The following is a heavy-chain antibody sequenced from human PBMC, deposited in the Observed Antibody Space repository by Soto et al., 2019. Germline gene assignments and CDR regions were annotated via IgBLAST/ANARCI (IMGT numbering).Heavy chain of an antibody. V-gene: IGHV3-9*01. CDR3: VKASGAANVVVYATMLRAYYKLDS. CDR1: GFTFDDYA. Sequence: EVQLVESGGGLVQPGRSLRLSCATSGFTFDDYAMHWVRQAPGKGLEWVAGLNWNSAKVGYADSVKGRCTISRDNAKNHLHLHLHRLRTADTALYYCVKASGAANVVVYATMLRAYYKLDSWGQCTLVTVSS. J-gene: IGHJ5*01. D-gene: IGHD3-10*01. CDR2: LNWNSAKV.